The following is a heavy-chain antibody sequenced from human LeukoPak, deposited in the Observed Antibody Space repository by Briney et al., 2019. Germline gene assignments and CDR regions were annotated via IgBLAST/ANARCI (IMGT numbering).Heavy chain of an antibody. CDR3: ARVLELIDY. CDR2: IYYSGST. J-gene: IGHJ4*02. V-gene: IGHV4-39*07. Sequence: PSETLSLTCTVSGGSVSSSSYYWGWICQPPGKGLEWIGSIYYSGSTYYNPSLKSRVTISVDTSKNQFSLKLSSVTAADTAVYYCARVLELIDYWGQGTLVTVSS. CDR1: GGSVSSSSYY. D-gene: IGHD1-26*01.